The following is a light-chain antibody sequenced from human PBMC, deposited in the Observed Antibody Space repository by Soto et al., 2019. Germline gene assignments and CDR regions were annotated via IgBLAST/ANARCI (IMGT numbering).Light chain of an antibody. V-gene: IGLV2-8*01. CDR2: EVN. CDR1: NSDVGGYNY. Sequence: QCALTQPPSASGSPGQSVTISCTGTNSDVGGYNYVSWYQQYPGKAPKLIIYEVNERPSGVPDRFSGSKSGNTASLTVSGLQTVDEADYYCSSYAGSNWYVFGTGTKLTVL. J-gene: IGLJ1*01. CDR3: SSYAGSNWYV.